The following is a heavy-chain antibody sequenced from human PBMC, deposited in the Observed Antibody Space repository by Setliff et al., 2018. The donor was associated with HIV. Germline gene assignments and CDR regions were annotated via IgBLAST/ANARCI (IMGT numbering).Heavy chain of an antibody. V-gene: IGHV4-39*02. CDR2: IHYTGNT. CDR3: AREADGIDY. D-gene: IGHD2-15*01. Sequence: SETLSLTCTVSGDSITRSTYYWGWIRQPPGKGLQWIGSIHYTGNTYSNPSLKSRVTISVDASKNQISLKLTSVTAADTAICFCAREADGIDYWGQGSLVTVSS. CDR1: GDSITRSTYY. J-gene: IGHJ4*02.